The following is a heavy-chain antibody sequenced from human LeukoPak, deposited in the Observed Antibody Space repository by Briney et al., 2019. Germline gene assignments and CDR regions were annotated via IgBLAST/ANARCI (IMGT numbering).Heavy chain of an antibody. Sequence: SVKVSCKASGYTFSGYYLHWVRQAPGQGLEWMGGIIPIFGTANYAQKFQGRVTITADESTSTAYMELSSLRSEDTAVYYCARDYYDSSGYYYYYFDYWGQGTLVTVSS. CDR2: IIPIFGTA. CDR3: ARDYYDSSGYYYYYFDY. J-gene: IGHJ4*02. CDR1: GYTFSGYY. D-gene: IGHD3-22*01. V-gene: IGHV1-69*13.